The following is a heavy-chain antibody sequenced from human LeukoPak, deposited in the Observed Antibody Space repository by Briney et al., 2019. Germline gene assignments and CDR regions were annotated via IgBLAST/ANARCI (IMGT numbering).Heavy chain of an antibody. V-gene: IGHV4-61*02. Sequence: SQTLSLTCTVSGGSISSGSYYWSWIRQPAGKGLGWIGRIYTSGSTNYNPSLKSRVTISVDTSKNQFSLKLSSVTAADTAVYYCARARGDRGYAFDIWGQGTMVTVSS. CDR2: IYTSGST. CDR3: ARARGDRGYAFDI. CDR1: GGSISSGSYY. D-gene: IGHD5-12*01. J-gene: IGHJ3*02.